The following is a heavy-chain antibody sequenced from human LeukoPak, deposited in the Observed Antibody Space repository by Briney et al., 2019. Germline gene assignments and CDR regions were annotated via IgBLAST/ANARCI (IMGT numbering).Heavy chain of an antibody. J-gene: IGHJ4*02. CDR2: ISSSSSTI. Sequence: GGSLRLSCAASGFTFSSYSMNWVRQAPGKGLEWVSYISSSSSTIYYADSVKGRFTISRDNAKNSLYLQMNSLRDEDTAVYYCAGGGIGIMITFGGVIGYFDYWGQGTLVTVSS. CDR3: AGGGIGIMITFGGVIGYFDY. V-gene: IGHV3-48*02. CDR1: GFTFSSYS. D-gene: IGHD3-16*02.